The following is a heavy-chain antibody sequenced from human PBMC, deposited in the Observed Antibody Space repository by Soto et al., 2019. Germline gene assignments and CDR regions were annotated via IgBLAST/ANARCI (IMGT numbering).Heavy chain of an antibody. CDR3: ARSTSFGGLWFGEFPYYFDY. CDR1: GGSISSGGYY. V-gene: IGHV4-31*03. D-gene: IGHD3-10*01. CDR2: IYYSGST. Sequence: PSETLSLTCTVSGGSISSGGYYWSWIRQHPGKGLVWIGYIYYSGSTYYNPSLKSRVTISVDTSKNQFSLKLSSVTAADTAVYYCARSTSFGGLWFGEFPYYFDYWGQGTLVTVSS. J-gene: IGHJ4*02.